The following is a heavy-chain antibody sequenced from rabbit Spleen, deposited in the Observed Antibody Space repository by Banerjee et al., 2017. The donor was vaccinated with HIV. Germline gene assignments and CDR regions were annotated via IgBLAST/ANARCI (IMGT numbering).Heavy chain of an antibody. J-gene: IGHJ6*01. CDR3: GRRDYITGGSDL. CDR1: GFSFSSSFW. D-gene: IGHD7-1*01. Sequence: QEQLVESGGGLVQPGASLTLTCTASGFSFSSSFWICWVRQAPGKGLEWIACIYGDSSGGTYYASWATGRFTISKTSSTTVTLQMTSLTAADTATYFCGRRDYITGGSDLWGPGTLVTVS. CDR2: IYGDSSGGT. V-gene: IGHV1S45*01.